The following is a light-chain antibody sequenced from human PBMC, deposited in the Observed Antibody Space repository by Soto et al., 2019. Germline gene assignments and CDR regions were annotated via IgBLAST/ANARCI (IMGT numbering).Light chain of an antibody. Sequence: EIVLSQSRVTLSLSPGERATLSCRASQTVSRMYLSWFQQKPGQAPRLLIYGTSTRATGIPVRFSGSGSGTDFTLTISSLQPEDFAVYFCHQDFNLPWTFGQGTKVDI. CDR1: QTVSRMY. J-gene: IGKJ1*01. V-gene: IGKV3D-7*01. CDR2: GTS. CDR3: HQDFNLPWT.